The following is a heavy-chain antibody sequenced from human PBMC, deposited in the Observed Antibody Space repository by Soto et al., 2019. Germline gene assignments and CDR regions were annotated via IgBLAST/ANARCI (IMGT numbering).Heavy chain of an antibody. CDR1: EFTFSRHG. CDR2: IWSDGSNE. CDR3: ARERTFGDNKHNYMDV. V-gene: IGHV3-33*01. J-gene: IGHJ6*03. D-gene: IGHD3-10*01. Sequence: QVQLVESGGGVVQPGRSLRLSCAASEFTFSRHGMHWVRQAPGKGLQWVGVIWSDGSNEVYADSVKGRFIISRDNSKNILYTQMNSLRAEDTAVYYCARERTFGDNKHNYMDVWGTGITVTVSS.